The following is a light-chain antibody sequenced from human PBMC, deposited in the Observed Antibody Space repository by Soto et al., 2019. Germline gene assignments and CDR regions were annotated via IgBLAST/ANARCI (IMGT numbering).Light chain of an antibody. V-gene: IGLV2-8*01. CDR3: SSYGGSNNVGV. Sequence: QSALTQPPSASGSPGQSVTISCTGTSSDVGGYNYVSWYQQHPGKAPKLIIYEVIKRPSGVPDRFSGSKSGNTASLTVSGLQAEDEADYYCSSYGGSNNVGVFGGGTKLTVL. CDR2: EVI. J-gene: IGLJ2*01. CDR1: SSDVGGYNY.